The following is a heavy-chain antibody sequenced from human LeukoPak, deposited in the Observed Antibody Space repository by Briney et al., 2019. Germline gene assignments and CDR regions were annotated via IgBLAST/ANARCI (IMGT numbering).Heavy chain of an antibody. Sequence: SETLSLTCTVSGGSISSYYWSWIRPPPGKGLEWVGYIYYSGSTNYNPSLKSRVAISVDTSKNQFSLKLSSVTAADTAVYYCARVAWESRDYRGQGTLVTVSS. D-gene: IGHD1-26*01. CDR2: IYYSGST. J-gene: IGHJ4*02. CDR3: ARVAWESRDY. V-gene: IGHV4-59*01. CDR1: GGSISSYY.